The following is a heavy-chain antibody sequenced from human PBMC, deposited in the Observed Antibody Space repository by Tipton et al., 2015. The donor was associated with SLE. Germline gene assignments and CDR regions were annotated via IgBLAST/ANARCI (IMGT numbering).Heavy chain of an antibody. Sequence: TLSLTCDVSGDSISSLYWWSWVRQSPGKGLEWIADIYHSGSTNYNPSLESRVTISVDTSKNQFSLRASSVTAADTAVYYCARNADGSFDYWGQGTLVTVSS. CDR3: ARNADGSFDY. V-gene: IGHV4-4*02. D-gene: IGHD1-14*01. J-gene: IGHJ4*02. CDR2: IYHSGST. CDR1: GDSISSLYW.